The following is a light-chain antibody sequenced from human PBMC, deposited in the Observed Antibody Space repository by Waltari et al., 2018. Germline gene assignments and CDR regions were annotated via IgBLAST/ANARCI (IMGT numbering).Light chain of an antibody. Sequence: QSVLTQPASASGTPGQRVPIPCSGSRSNHRVNSVVRVSPRPAPSPPHPPPRHQHLPGTAPKLLIYRTDQRPSGVPDRFSGSKSGTSASLAISGLRSEDEADYYCAAWDDSLSGPWVFGGGTKVTVL. J-gene: IGLJ3*02. CDR2: RTD. CDR3: AAWDDSLSGPWV. V-gene: IGLV1-47*01. CDR1: RSNHRVNS.